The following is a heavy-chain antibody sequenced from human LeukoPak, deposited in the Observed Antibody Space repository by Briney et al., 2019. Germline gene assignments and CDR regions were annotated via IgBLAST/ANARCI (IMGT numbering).Heavy chain of an antibody. J-gene: IGHJ5*02. V-gene: IGHV1-46*01. CDR2: IDPGDSVT. D-gene: IGHD3-3*02. CDR3: ARDLSGWFDP. CDR1: GYTFTNYH. Sequence: ASVKVSCKASGYTFTNYHMHWVRQAPGQGLEWMGIIDPGDSVTTYAQKFQGRVTMTRDTSTSTVYMELSSLRSEDTAVYYCARDLSGWFDPWGQGTLVTVSS.